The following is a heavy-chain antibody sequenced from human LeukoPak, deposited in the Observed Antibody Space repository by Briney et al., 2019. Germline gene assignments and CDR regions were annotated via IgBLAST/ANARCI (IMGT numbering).Heavy chain of an antibody. J-gene: IGHJ5*02. CDR3: ARVDYDIFYWFDP. Sequence: SETLSLTCTVSGYSISSSYYWGWIRQPPGKGLEWIGSIYYSGSTYYNPSLKSRVTISVDTSKNQFSLKLSSVTAADTAVYYCARVDYDIFYWFDPWGQGTLVTVSS. CDR2: IYYSGST. CDR1: GYSISSSYY. V-gene: IGHV4-38-2*02. D-gene: IGHD3-9*01.